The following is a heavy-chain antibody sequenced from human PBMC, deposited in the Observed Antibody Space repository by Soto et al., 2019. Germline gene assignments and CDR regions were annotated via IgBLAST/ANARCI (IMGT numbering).Heavy chain of an antibody. J-gene: IGHJ4*02. CDR1: GYTFTSYG. V-gene: IGHV1-18*01. D-gene: IGHD6-19*01. CDR2: ISAYNGNT. CDR3: ARDRLVAVAGGFDY. Sequence: ASVKVSCKASGYTFTSYGISWVRQAPGQGLEWMGWISAYNGNTNYAQKLQGRVTMTTDTSTSTAYMELRSLRSDDTAVYYCARDRLVAVAGGFDYWGQGTLVTVSS.